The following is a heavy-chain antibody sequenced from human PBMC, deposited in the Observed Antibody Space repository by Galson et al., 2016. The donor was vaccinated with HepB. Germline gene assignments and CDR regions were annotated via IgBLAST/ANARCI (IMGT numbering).Heavy chain of an antibody. CDR2: ISYDGSKK. Sequence: SLRLSCAASGFTFSSYGMHWVRQAPGKGLEWVAVISYDGSKKYYADSVKGRFTTSRDNSKKTLYLQMNSLRAEDTAVYYCAKDIRSYGLFGRFDYWGQGTLGTVSS. D-gene: IGHD5-18*01. J-gene: IGHJ4*02. CDR1: GFTFSSYG. CDR3: AKDIRSYGLFGRFDY. V-gene: IGHV3-30*18.